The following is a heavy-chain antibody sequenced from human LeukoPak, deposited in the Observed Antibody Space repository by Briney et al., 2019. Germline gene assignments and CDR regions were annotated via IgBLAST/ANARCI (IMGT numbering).Heavy chain of an antibody. V-gene: IGHV2-70*04. CDR1: GFSLSTSGMR. D-gene: IGHD6-13*01. J-gene: IGHJ5*02. CDR2: IDWDDDK. Sequence: ESGPTLVNPTQTLTLTCTFSGFSLSTSGMRVSWIRQPPGKALEWLARIDWDDDKFYSTSLKTRLTISKDTSKNQVVLTMTNMDPVDTTTYYCARIAAAGNWFDPWGQGTLVTVSS. CDR3: ARIAAAGNWFDP.